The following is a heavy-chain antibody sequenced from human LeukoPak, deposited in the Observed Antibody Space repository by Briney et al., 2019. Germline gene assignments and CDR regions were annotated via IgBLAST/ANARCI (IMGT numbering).Heavy chain of an antibody. CDR1: GGSISSYY. D-gene: IGHD3-22*01. CDR2: INHSGST. Sequence: SETLSLTCTVSGGSISSYYWSWIRQPPGKGLEWIGEINHSGSTNYNPSLKSRVTISVDTSKNQFSLKLSSVTAAVTAVYYCARGRTYYYDSSGYSYYFDYWGQGTLVTVSS. J-gene: IGHJ4*02. CDR3: ARGRTYYYDSSGYSYYFDY. V-gene: IGHV4-34*01.